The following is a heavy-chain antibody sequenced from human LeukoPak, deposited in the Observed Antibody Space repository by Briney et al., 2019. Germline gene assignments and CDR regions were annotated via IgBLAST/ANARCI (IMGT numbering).Heavy chain of an antibody. CDR2: INHSGST. D-gene: IGHD3-10*01. J-gene: IGHJ4*02. Sequence: PSETLSLTCAVYGGSFSGYYWSWIRQPPGKGLEWIGEINHSGSTNYNPSLKSRVTISVDTSMNQFSLKLSSVTAADTAVYYCARITMVRGVIITGSYYFDYWGQGTLVTVSS. V-gene: IGHV4-34*01. CDR1: GGSFSGYY. CDR3: ARITMVRGVIITGSYYFDY.